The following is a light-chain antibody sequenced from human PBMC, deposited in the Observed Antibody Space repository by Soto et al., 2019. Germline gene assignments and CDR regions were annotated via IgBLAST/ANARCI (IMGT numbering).Light chain of an antibody. CDR3: AAWHDSLSAWV. CDR1: SSNIESNY. Sequence: QSVLTQPPSASGTPGQRVTISCSGSSSNIESNYVYWYQQLPGTAPKLLIYRNNQRPSGVPDRFSGSKSGTSASLAISGLRSEDEADYYCAAWHDSLSAWVFGGGTKLTVL. CDR2: RNN. J-gene: IGLJ3*02. V-gene: IGLV1-47*01.